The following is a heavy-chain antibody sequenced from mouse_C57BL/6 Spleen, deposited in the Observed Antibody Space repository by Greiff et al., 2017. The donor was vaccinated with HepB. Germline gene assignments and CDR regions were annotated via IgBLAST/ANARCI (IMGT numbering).Heavy chain of an antibody. Sequence: DVQLQESGPGLVKPSQSLSLTCSVTGYSITSGYYWNWIRQFPGNKLEWMGYISYDGSNNYNPSLKNRISITRDTSKNQFFLKLNSVTTEDTATYYCARTHYGNPVDYWGQGTTLTVSS. J-gene: IGHJ2*01. CDR1: GYSITSGYY. CDR3: ARTHYGNPVDY. CDR2: ISYDGSN. V-gene: IGHV3-6*01. D-gene: IGHD2-1*01.